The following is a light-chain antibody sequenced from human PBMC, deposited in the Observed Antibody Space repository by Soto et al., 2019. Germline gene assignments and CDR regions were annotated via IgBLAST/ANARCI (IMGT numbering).Light chain of an antibody. CDR1: QSISSY. V-gene: IGKV1-39*01. CDR3: QQSYSTPPYT. Sequence: DIQMTQSPSSLSASVGDRVTITCRASQSISSYLNWYQQKPGKAPKLLIYAASSLQSGVPSRFSGGGSGTDFILTISSLQPEDFATYYCQQSYSTPPYTFGQGTKLEIK. CDR2: AAS. J-gene: IGKJ2*01.